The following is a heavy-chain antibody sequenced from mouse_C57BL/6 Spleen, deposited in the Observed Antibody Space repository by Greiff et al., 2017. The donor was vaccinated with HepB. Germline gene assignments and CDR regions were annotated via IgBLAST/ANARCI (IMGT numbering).Heavy chain of an antibody. CDR2: ISDGGSYT. Sequence: EVKVEESGGGLVKPGGSLKLSCAASGFTFSSYAMSWVRQTPEKRLEWVATISDGGSYTYYPDNVKGRFTISRDNAKNNLYLQMSHLKSEDTAMYYCAREWVITTVVEGYFDVWGTGTTVTVSS. CDR1: GFTFSSYA. CDR3: AREWVITTVVEGYFDV. D-gene: IGHD1-1*01. J-gene: IGHJ1*03. V-gene: IGHV5-4*01.